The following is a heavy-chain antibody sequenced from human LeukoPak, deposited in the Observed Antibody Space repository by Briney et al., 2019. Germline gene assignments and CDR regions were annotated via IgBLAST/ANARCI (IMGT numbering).Heavy chain of an antibody. CDR2: IYYSGST. CDR3: ARKTPYCSSTSCYHWFDP. Sequence: SETLSLTCTVSGGSISSGDYYWSWIRQPPGKGLEWIGYIYYSGSTYYNPSLKSRVTISVDTSKNQFPLKLSSVTAADTAVYYCARKTPYCSSTSCYHWFDPWGQGTLVTVSS. J-gene: IGHJ5*02. V-gene: IGHV4-30-4*01. CDR1: GGSISSGDYY. D-gene: IGHD2-2*01.